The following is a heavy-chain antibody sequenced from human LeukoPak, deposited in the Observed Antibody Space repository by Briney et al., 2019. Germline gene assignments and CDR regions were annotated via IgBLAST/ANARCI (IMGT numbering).Heavy chain of an antibody. V-gene: IGHV1-69*05. CDR3: AAAYGDYVFDY. J-gene: IGHJ4*02. CDR2: IIPIFGTA. Sequence: ASVKVSCKASAGTFSSYAISWGRHAPGQGLEWMGRIIPIFGTANYAQKFQGRVTITTDESTSTAYMELSSLRSEDTAVYYCAAAYGDYVFDYWGQGTLVTVSS. CDR1: AGTFSSYA. D-gene: IGHD4-17*01.